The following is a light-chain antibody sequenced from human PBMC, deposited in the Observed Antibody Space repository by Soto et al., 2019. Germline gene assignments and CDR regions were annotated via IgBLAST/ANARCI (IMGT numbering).Light chain of an antibody. V-gene: IGLV1-44*01. J-gene: IGLJ3*02. Sequence: QSVLTQPPSASGTLGQRVTISCSGSSSNIGSNTVNWYQHLPGTAPKLLIYSNNQRPSGVPDRFSGSKSGTSASLAISGLQSEDEADYYCAAWDDSLNGWVFGGGTKLTVL. CDR3: AAWDDSLNGWV. CDR1: SSNIGSNT. CDR2: SNN.